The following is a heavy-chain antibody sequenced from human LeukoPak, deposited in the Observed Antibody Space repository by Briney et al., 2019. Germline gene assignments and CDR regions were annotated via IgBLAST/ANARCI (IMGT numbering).Heavy chain of an antibody. CDR1: GFTFSSYG. D-gene: IGHD6-13*01. J-gene: IGHJ4*02. Sequence: PGGSLRLSCAASGFTFSSYGMHWVRQAPGKGLEWVAVISYDGSNKYYADSVKGRFTISRDNSKNTLYLQMNSLRAEDTAVYYCAKEANIAAAGELDYWGQGTLVTVSS. V-gene: IGHV3-30*18. CDR3: AKEANIAAAGELDY. CDR2: ISYDGSNK.